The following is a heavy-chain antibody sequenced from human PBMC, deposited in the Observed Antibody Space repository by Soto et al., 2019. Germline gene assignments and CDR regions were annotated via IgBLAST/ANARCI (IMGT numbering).Heavy chain of an antibody. CDR1: GDSISNGGDYY. V-gene: IGHV4-30-4*01. Sequence: QVQLQESGPGLVKPSQTLSLTCSVSGDSISNGGDYYMSWIRQPPGKGLEWIGFIYYSGNTYYNPSLKSRVSISVDTTNNQFSLKLSPVTAADTAMYYCARNYGDYWYFDLWGRGTLVTVSS. CDR3: ARNYGDYWYFDL. J-gene: IGHJ2*01. D-gene: IGHD4-17*01. CDR2: IYYSGNT.